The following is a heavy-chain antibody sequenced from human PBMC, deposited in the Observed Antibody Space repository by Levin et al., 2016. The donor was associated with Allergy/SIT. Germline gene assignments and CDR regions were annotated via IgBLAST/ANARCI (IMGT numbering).Heavy chain of an antibody. D-gene: IGHD1-26*01. V-gene: IGHV3-11*05. CDR2: ISGRNDFS. CDR3: ARDLLSGISPHWYFDL. Sequence: GGSLRLSCAASGFTFSDYYISWIRQAPGKGLEWISYISGRNDFSNDAQSVKGRFIISRDNTKNLVFLQMNNLRVEDTAVYYCARDLLSGISPHWYFDLWGRGTLVTVSS. CDR1: GFTFSDYY. J-gene: IGHJ2*01.